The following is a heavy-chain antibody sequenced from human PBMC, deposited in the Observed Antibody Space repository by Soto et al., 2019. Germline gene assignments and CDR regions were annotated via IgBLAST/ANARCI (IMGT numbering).Heavy chain of an antibody. V-gene: IGHV1-69*13. CDR3: ASSRKKVVVITSYYYYGMDV. CDR1: GGTFSSYA. Sequence: SVKVSCKASGGTFSSYAISWVRQAPGQGLEWMGGIIPIFGTANYAQKFQGRVTITADESTSTAYMELSSLRSEDTAVYYCASSRKKVVVITSYYYYGMDVWGQGTTVTVSS. J-gene: IGHJ6*02. CDR2: IIPIFGTA. D-gene: IGHD3-22*01.